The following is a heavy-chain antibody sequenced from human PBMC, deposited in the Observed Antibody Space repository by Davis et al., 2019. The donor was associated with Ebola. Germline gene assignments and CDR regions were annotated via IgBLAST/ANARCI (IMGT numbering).Heavy chain of an antibody. Sequence: GESLKISCEASGFTFSSYAMDWVRQAPGKGLEWVAAVSHDENNKYADSVKGRFTISRDNSKNTLYLQMNSLRTEDTAVYYCARADGFSSSWYLFDYWGQGTLVTVSS. CDR1: GFTFSSYA. CDR3: ARADGFSSSWYLFDY. D-gene: IGHD6-13*01. CDR2: VSHDENNK. V-gene: IGHV3-30-3*01. J-gene: IGHJ4*02.